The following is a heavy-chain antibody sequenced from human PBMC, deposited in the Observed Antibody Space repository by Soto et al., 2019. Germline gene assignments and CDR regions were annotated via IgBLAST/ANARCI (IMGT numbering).Heavy chain of an antibody. V-gene: IGHV1-18*01. D-gene: IGHD3-3*01. CDR3: ARRTYYDFWSGYYYYGMDV. CDR1: GYTFTSCG. Sequence: RASVKVSCKASGYTFTSCGISWVRQAPGQGLEWMGWISAYNGNTNYAQKLQGRVTMTTDTSTSTAYMELRSLRSDDTAVYYCARRTYYDFWSGYYYYGMDVWGQGTTVTVSS. J-gene: IGHJ6*02. CDR2: ISAYNGNT.